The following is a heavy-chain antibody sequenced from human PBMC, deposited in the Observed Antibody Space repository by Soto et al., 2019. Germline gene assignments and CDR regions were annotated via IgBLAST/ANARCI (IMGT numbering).Heavy chain of an antibody. CDR3: ARADIVLMVDAPFDY. CDR1: GYTFTSYG. CDR2: ISAYNGNT. J-gene: IGHJ4*02. V-gene: IGHV1-18*01. Sequence: QVQLVQSGAEVKKPGASVKVSCKASGYTFTSYGISWVRQAPGQGLEWMGWISAYNGNTNYAQKLQGRGTMTTDTSTSTAYTAVRSLRSADTDVYYCARADIVLMVDAPFDYWGQGTLVTVSS. D-gene: IGHD2-8*01.